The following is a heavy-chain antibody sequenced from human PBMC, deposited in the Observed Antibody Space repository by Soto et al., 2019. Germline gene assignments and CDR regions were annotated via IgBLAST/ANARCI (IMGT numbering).Heavy chain of an antibody. Sequence: ASVKVSCKASGGTFSSYAISWVRQAPGQGLEWMGGIIPIFGTANYAQKFQGRVTITADESTSTAYMELSSLRSEDTAVYYCAREERAGIAAAGSWFDPWGQGTLVTVSS. V-gene: IGHV1-69*13. CDR3: AREERAGIAAAGSWFDP. CDR1: GGTFSSYA. J-gene: IGHJ5*02. CDR2: IIPIFGTA. D-gene: IGHD6-13*01.